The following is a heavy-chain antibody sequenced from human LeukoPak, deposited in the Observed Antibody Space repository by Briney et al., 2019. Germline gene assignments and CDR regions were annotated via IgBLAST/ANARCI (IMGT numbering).Heavy chain of an antibody. CDR2: IYSCGST. CDR1: GFTFSSYW. Sequence: GGSLRLSCAGSGFTFSSYWMTWVRQAPGKGLEWVSVIYSCGSTYYADSVKGRFTISRDNSKNTLYLQMNSLRAEDTAVYYCARDGTSRSTSCFDYYYYYMDVWGKGTTVTVSS. V-gene: IGHV3-66*01. J-gene: IGHJ6*03. CDR3: ARDGTSRSTSCFDYYYYYMDV. D-gene: IGHD2-2*01.